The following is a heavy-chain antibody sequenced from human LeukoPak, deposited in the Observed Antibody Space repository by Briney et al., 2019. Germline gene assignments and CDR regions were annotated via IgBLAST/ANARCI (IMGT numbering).Heavy chain of an antibody. CDR2: MSHSGAT. Sequence: SETLSLTCTVSGDFMSSTRTSYYWSWIRQPPGKGLEWIGYMSHSGATNNNFNPSLKSRVTLSVDTSKRQLSLKLSSVAAADTAIYYCARDYWGSLDYWGQGILVTVSS. CDR1: GDFMSSTRTSYY. D-gene: IGHD7-27*01. CDR3: ARDYWGSLDY. J-gene: IGHJ4*02. V-gene: IGHV4-61*01.